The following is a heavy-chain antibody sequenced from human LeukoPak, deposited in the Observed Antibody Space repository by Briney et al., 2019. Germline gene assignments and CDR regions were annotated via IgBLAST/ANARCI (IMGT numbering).Heavy chain of an antibody. CDR2: ISGSGGST. CDR3: AKSRGQTQGNYYMTG. J-gene: IGHJ6*03. Sequence: PGGSLTLSCAASGFTFSSSAMSWVRQAPGKGLEWVSGISGSGGSTYYADSVKGRLTISRDNSKNTLYMQMNSLRVEDTAVYYCAKSRGQTQGNYYMTGGGKGTTVTVSS. CDR1: GFTFSSSA. V-gene: IGHV3-23*01.